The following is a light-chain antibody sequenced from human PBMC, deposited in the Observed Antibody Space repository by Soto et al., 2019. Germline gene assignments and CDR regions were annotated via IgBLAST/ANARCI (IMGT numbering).Light chain of an antibody. J-gene: IGKJ2*01. CDR3: QQYDDSAT. CDR2: GAS. Sequence: EIVLTQSPGTLSLSPGEKGTLFCRASQRVSASYLAWYQQKPGQAPRRLIYGASTRATGFPDRFSGSGSGTDFTLTISRLEPEDFAVYYCQQYDDSATFGQGTKVDIK. V-gene: IGKV3-20*01. CDR1: QRVSASY.